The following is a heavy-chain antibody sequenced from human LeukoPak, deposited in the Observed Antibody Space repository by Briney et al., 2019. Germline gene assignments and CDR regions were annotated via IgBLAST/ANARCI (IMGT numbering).Heavy chain of an antibody. CDR3: ARPRISVAAAVGYAFDI. J-gene: IGHJ3*02. Sequence: GESLKISCKGSGYSFTSYWIGWVRQMPGKGLEWMGIIHPGDSDTRYSPSFQGQVTISADKSISTAYLQWSSLKASDTAMYYCARPRISVAAAVGYAFDIWGQGTLVTVSS. D-gene: IGHD6-13*01. V-gene: IGHV5-51*01. CDR2: IHPGDSDT. CDR1: GYSFTSYW.